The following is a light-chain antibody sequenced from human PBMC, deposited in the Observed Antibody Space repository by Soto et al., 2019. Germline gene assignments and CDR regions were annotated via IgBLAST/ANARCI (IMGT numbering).Light chain of an antibody. CDR2: EVS. Sequence: QSVLTQPPSASRSPGQSVTISCTGTSSDVGGYNYVSWYQQHPGKAPKLMIYEVSKRPSGVPDRFSGSKSGNTASLTVSGLQAEHEADYYCSSYAGSNNYVFGTGTKVTVL. CDR1: SSDVGGYNY. CDR3: SSYAGSNNYV. V-gene: IGLV2-8*02. J-gene: IGLJ1*01.